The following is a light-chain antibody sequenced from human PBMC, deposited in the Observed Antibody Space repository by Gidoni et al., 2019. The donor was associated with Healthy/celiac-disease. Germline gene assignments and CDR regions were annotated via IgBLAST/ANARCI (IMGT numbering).Light chain of an antibody. CDR3: QQRNSYPIT. V-gene: IGKV1-9*01. Sequence: IQFTQSPSSLSASVGDRVTITCRASQGISSYLAWYQQKPGKAPKLLIYAASTLQSGVPSRLSGSGSGTDFTLTISSLQPEDFATYNCQQRNSYPITFGQGTRLEIK. CDR2: AAS. J-gene: IGKJ5*01. CDR1: QGISSY.